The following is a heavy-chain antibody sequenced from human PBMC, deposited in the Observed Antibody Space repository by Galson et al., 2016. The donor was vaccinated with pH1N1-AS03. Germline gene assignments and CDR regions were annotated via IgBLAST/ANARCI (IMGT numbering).Heavy chain of an antibody. Sequence: SLRLSCAASGFTFSSYEMHWVRQSTGKGLEWVSAIGVAGDTFYTDSGKGRFTISRENAKNSFYLQMNTLRAGDTGVYFCARESSANSVAAFDIWGQGTIVTVSS. CDR1: GFTFSSYE. D-gene: IGHD1-1*01. V-gene: IGHV3-13*01. CDR3: ARESSANSVAAFDI. CDR2: IGVAGDT. J-gene: IGHJ3*02.